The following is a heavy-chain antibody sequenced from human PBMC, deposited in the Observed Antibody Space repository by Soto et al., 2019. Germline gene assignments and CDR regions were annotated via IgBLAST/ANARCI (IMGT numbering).Heavy chain of an antibody. Sequence: PGGSLRLSCAASGFTFSSYAMHWVRQAPGKGLEWVAVISYDGSNKYYADSVKGRFTISRDNSKNTLYLQMSGLRADDTAVYYCAKRLSYYFDSWGHGTLVTVSS. D-gene: IGHD3-16*02. CDR1: GFTFSSYA. CDR3: AKRLSYYFDS. V-gene: IGHV3-30-3*01. CDR2: ISYDGSNK. J-gene: IGHJ4*01.